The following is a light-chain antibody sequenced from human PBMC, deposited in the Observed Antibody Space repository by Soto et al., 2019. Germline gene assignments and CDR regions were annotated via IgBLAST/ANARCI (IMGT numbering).Light chain of an antibody. Sequence: EIVLTQSPATLSLSPXERATLSCRASQSVSTYLAWYQQKPGQAPRLLIYDASRRATGIPARFSGSGSGTDFTLTITSLEPEDFAVYYCQQRSKWPPPFGGGTKVEIK. J-gene: IGKJ4*01. V-gene: IGKV3-11*01. CDR3: QQRSKWPPP. CDR2: DAS. CDR1: QSVSTY.